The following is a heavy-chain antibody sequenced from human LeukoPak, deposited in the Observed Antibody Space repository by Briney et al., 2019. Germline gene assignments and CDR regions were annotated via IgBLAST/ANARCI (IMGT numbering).Heavy chain of an antibody. CDR1: GFTVSNNY. CDR3: AGFSHKGV. J-gene: IGHJ6*02. Sequence: GGSLRLSCAASGFTVSNNYMSWVRQAPGKGLEWVALIYSGGSTYYAGFVKGRFTISRDNSKNTLYLQMSSLRAEDTAVYYCAGFSHKGVWGQGTTVTVSS. V-gene: IGHV3-66*01. CDR2: IYSGGST.